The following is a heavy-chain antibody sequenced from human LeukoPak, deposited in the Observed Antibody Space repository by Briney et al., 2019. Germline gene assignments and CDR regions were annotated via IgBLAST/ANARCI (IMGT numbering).Heavy chain of an antibody. V-gene: IGHV1-8*01. CDR2: MNPNSGNT. Sequence: ASVKVSCKASGYTFTSYDIDWVRQATGQGLEWMGWMNPNSGNTGYAQKFQGRVTMTRNTSTSTAYMELSSLRSEDTAVYYYARVGRSHAFDIWGQGTMVTVSS. CDR3: ARVGRSHAFDI. J-gene: IGHJ3*02. CDR1: GYTFTSYD.